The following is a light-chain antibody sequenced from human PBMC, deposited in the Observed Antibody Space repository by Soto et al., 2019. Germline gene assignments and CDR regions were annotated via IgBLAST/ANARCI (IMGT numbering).Light chain of an antibody. CDR2: LNSDGSH. CDR3: QTWGTGIVV. Sequence: QSVLTQSPSASASLGASVKLTCTLSSGHSSYAIAWHQQQPEKGPRYLMKLNSDGSHSKGDGIPDRFSGSSPGAERYLVISSLQSEDEADYYCQTWGTGIVVFGGGTKLTVL. J-gene: IGLJ2*01. V-gene: IGLV4-69*01. CDR1: SGHSSYA.